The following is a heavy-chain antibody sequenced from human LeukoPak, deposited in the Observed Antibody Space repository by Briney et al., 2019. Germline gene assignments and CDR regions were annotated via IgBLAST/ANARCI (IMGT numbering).Heavy chain of an antibody. CDR3: ASGAAAPRWFDY. J-gene: IGHJ4*02. D-gene: IGHD2-2*01. Sequence: GGSLRLSCAASAFTVSGTYMTWVRQAPGKGLEWVSLIYIGGKTYYADSVKGTFTISRDNSKNILYLQMNSLRAEDTAVYYCASGAAAPRWFDYWGQGTLVTVSS. CDR2: IYIGGKT. CDR1: AFTVSGTY. V-gene: IGHV3-66*01.